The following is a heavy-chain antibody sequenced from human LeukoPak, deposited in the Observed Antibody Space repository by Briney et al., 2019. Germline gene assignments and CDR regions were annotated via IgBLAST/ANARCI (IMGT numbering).Heavy chain of an antibody. CDR1: GFTFSRYP. J-gene: IGHJ4*02. Sequence: GGSLRLSCEASGFTFSRYPMHWVRQAPGKGLEWVAVISYDINNEYYADSVKGRFTISRDNSNNTLYLQMNSLTPEDTAVYYCVKVGEVRYFDWLAPYFDFWGQGTLVTVSS. CDR2: ISYDINNE. D-gene: IGHD3-9*01. V-gene: IGHV3-30-3*01. CDR3: VKVGEVRYFDWLAPYFDF.